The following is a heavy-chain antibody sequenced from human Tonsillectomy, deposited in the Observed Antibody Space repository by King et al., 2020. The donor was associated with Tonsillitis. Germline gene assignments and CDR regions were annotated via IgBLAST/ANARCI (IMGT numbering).Heavy chain of an antibody. CDR2: INWNSGTI. V-gene: IGHV3-9*01. CDR3: AKGVSGGSSTSCSDY. CDR1: GFTFDDYA. D-gene: IGHD2-2*01. Sequence: QLVQSGGGLVQPGRSLRLSCAASGFTFDDYAMHWVRHAPGVGLEWVSGINWNSGTIGYADYVKGRFTISRDNAKNSLYLQMNSLRAEDTALYYCAKGVSGGSSTSCSDYWGQGTLVTVSS. J-gene: IGHJ4*02.